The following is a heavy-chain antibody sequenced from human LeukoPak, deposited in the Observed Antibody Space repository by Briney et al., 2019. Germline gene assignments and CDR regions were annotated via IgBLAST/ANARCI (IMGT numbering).Heavy chain of an antibody. CDR2: IWYDGSNK. D-gene: IGHD6-13*01. V-gene: IGHV3-33*01. J-gene: IGHJ3*02. CDR1: GFTFSSYG. CDR3: ARIAAAAGPQAEWADAFDI. Sequence: GGSLRLSCAASGFTFSSYGMHWVRQAPGKGLEWVAVIWYDGSNKYYADSVKGRITISRDNSKNTLYLQMNSLRAEDTAVYYCARIAAAAGPQAEWADAFDIWGQGTMVTVSS.